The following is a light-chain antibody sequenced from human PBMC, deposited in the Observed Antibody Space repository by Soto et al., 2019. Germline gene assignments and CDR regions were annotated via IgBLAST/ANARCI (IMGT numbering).Light chain of an antibody. CDR1: QTVRNNY. J-gene: IGKJ5*01. CDR3: QQRSNWLIT. V-gene: IGKV3-11*01. CDR2: EAS. Sequence: EFVLTQSPSTLSLSRGERSTIXXRASQTVRNNYLAWYQQKPGQAPRLXIYEASNRATGIPARFSGSGSGTDFTLTISSLEPEDFAVYYCQQRSNWLITFGQGTRLDIK.